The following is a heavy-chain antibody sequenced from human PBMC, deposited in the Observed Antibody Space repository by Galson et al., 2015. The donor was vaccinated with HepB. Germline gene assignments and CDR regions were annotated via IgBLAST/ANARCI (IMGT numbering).Heavy chain of an antibody. CDR1: GYSFDTYW. J-gene: IGHJ4*02. V-gene: IGHV5-51*03. CDR2: IYPGDSDT. CDR3: ARPRGYYDVTGYSSVSPNYFDF. D-gene: IGHD3-22*01. Sequence: QSGAEVKKPGESLTISCKGSGYSFDTYWVGWVRQMPGKGLEWMGMIYPGDSDTRYSPSFQGQVTISADTSISTAHLQWSSLRASDTAMYYCARPRGYYDVTGYSSVSPNYFDFWGQGTLVTVSS.